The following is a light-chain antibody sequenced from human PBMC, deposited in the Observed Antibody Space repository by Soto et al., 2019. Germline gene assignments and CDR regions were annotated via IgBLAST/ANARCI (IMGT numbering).Light chain of an antibody. Sequence: QSVLTQPPSVSGAPGQRVTISCTGSSSNIGAGYDVHWYQQLPGTAPKLLISGDTNRPSGVPDRFSGSKSGTSASLAITGLLAEDEADYYCQSFDSSLSGWLFGGGTKVTVL. CDR2: GDT. CDR3: QSFDSSLSGWL. J-gene: IGLJ3*02. V-gene: IGLV1-40*01. CDR1: SSNIGAGYD.